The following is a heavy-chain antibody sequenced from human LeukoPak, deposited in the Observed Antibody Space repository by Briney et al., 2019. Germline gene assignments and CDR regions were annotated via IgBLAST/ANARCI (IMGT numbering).Heavy chain of an antibody. CDR3: AREYYDSNGGYFDY. CDR1: GGSISSYY. Sequence: SETLSLTCTVSGGSISSYYWSWIRQPAGKGLEWIGRIYTSGSTNYNPSLKSRVTMSVDTSKNQFSLKLSSVTAADTAVYYCAREYYDSNGGYFDYWGQGTLVTVSS. V-gene: IGHV4-4*07. J-gene: IGHJ4*02. D-gene: IGHD3-22*01. CDR2: IYTSGST.